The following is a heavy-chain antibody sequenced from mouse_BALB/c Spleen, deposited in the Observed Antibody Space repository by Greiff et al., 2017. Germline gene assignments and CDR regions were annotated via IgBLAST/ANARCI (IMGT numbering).Heavy chain of an antibody. J-gene: IGHJ1*01. V-gene: IGHV5-6-3*01. D-gene: IGHD1-1*01. Sequence: EVQGVESGGGLVQPGGSLKLSCAASGFTFSSYGMSWVRQTPDKRLELVATINSNGGSTYYPDSVKGRFTISRDNAKNTLYLQMSSLKSEDTAMYYCARDYYGSPYWYFDVWGAGTTVTVSS. CDR3: ARDYYGSPYWYFDV. CDR1: GFTFSSYG. CDR2: INSNGGST.